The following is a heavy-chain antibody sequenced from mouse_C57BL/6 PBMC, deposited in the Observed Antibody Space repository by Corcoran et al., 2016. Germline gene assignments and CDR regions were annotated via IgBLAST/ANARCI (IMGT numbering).Heavy chain of an antibody. J-gene: IGHJ3*01. Sequence: QIQLVQSGPELKKPGETVKISCKASGYTFTTYGMSWVKQAPGKGLKWMGWINTYSGVPTYADDFKGRFAFSLETSASTAYLQINNLKNEDTATYFCARDPTAFPFAYWGQGTLVTVSA. CDR1: GYTFTTYG. V-gene: IGHV9-3*01. CDR3: ARDPTAFPFAY. D-gene: IGHD3-1*01. CDR2: INTYSGVP.